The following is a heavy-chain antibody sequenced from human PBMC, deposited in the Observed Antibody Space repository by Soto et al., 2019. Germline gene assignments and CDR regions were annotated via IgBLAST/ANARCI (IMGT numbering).Heavy chain of an antibody. CDR3: AREARMIGVLISGLDSYGRGV. CDR1: AEIISNNTAT. Sequence: SPTLSLTYAISAEIISNNTATCNWIRQPRSRRLEWLGRTCYRSKWYYDYAVSVRSRITIRPDTSKNQYSMHRNTVSPEDRAVYYCAREARMIGVLISGLDSYGRGVWGQGATVTASS. V-gene: IGHV6-1*01. CDR2: TCYRSKWYY. J-gene: IGHJ6*02. D-gene: IGHD3-3*01.